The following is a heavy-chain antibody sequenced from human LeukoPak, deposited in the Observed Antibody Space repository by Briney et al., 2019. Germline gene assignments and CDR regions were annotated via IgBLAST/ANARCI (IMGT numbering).Heavy chain of an antibody. V-gene: IGHV4-34*01. CDR1: GGSFSGYY. CDR2: INHSGST. J-gene: IGHJ4*02. Sequence: PSETLSLTCAVYGGSFSGYYWSWIRQPPGKGLEWIGEINHSGSTNYNPSLKSRVTISVDTSKNQFSLKLSSVTAADTAVYYCARATYYYGSGSYPLYYFDYWGQGTLVTVSS. D-gene: IGHD3-10*01. CDR3: ARATYYYGSGSYPLYYFDY.